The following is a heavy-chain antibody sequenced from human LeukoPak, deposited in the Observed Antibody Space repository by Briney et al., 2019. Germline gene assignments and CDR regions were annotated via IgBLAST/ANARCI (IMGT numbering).Heavy chain of an antibody. CDR1: GFTVSSNY. J-gene: IGHJ3*02. Sequence: GESLRLSCAASGFTVSSNYMSWVRQAPGKGLEWVSVIYSGGSTYYADSVKGRFTISRDNSKNPLYLQMNSLRAEDTAVYYCARSSSWSRDAFDIWGQGTMVTVSS. V-gene: IGHV3-66*02. CDR3: ARSSSWSRDAFDI. CDR2: IYSGGST. D-gene: IGHD6-13*01.